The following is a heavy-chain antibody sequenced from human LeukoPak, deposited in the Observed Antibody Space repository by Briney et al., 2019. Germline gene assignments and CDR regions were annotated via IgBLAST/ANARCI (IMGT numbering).Heavy chain of an antibody. J-gene: IGHJ4*02. CDR2: INGSGGST. D-gene: IGHD6-13*01. V-gene: IGHV3-23*01. CDR3: ARDVAAAGTNY. Sequence: GGSLRLSCAASGFTFNNYAMTWVRQAPGKGLEWVSTINGSGGSTYYADSVKGRFTISRDNAENTLYLQMDSLRAEDTAVYYCARDVAAAGTNYWGQGTLVTVSS. CDR1: GFTFNNYA.